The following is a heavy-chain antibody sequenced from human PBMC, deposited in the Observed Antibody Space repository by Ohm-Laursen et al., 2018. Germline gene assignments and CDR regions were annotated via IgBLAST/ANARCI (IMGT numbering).Heavy chain of an antibody. CDR1: TLTFSNCG. V-gene: IGHV3-33*06. D-gene: IGHD5-12*01. Sequence: SLRLSCTASTLTFSNCGMHWVRQAPGKGLEWVAVIWYDGSNKYYADSVKGRFTISRDNSKNTLYLQMNSLRAEDTAVYYCAKTWLFRGYDYYFDYWGQGTLVTVSS. CDR2: IWYDGSNK. J-gene: IGHJ4*02. CDR3: AKTWLFRGYDYYFDY.